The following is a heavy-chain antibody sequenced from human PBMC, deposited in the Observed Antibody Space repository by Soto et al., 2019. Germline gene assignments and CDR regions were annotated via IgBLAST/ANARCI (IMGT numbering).Heavy chain of an antibody. CDR2: INPSGGST. Sequence: ASVKVSCKASGYTFTSRYMHWVRQAPGQGLEWMGIINPSGGSTTYAQKFQGRVSMTRDTSTSTVYMELSSLSSEDTAVYFCARRGTSSSSDYWGQGTLVTVSS. V-gene: IGHV1-46*01. J-gene: IGHJ4*02. CDR1: GYTFTSRY. CDR3: ARRGTSSSSDY. D-gene: IGHD2-2*01.